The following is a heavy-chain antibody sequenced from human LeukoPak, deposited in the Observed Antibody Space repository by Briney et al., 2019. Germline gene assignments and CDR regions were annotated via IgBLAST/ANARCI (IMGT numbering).Heavy chain of an antibody. CDR2: ISAYNGNT. V-gene: IGHV1-18*01. CDR1: GFTFRNYG. J-gene: IGHJ6*02. D-gene: IGHD3-10*01. Sequence: PGGSLRLSCVASGFTFRNYGMYWVRQAPGKGLEWVGWISAYNGNTNYAQKLQGRVTMTTDTSTSTAYMELRSLRSDDTAVYYFARYQYGSGSYFFPYYYYGMDVWGQGTTVTVSS. CDR3: ARYQYGSGSYFFPYYYYGMDV.